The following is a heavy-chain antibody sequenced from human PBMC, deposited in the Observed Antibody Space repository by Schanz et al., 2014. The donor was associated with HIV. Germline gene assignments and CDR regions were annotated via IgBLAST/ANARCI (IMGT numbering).Heavy chain of an antibody. CDR2: VSHMGSP. CDR3: VRTRVVPAVTGHDFWFGP. CDR1: GGSVRTTY. Sequence: QEQLQEWGPGLVKPSETLSLSCAVYGGSVRTTYYSWIRQPPGKGLEWVGYVSHMGSPNYNPSLKIRVTLSVDTSKNQLSLKVRSVTAADTAVYYCVRTRVVPAVTGHDFWFGPWGQGTLVTVSS. V-gene: IGHV4-59*02. J-gene: IGHJ5*02. D-gene: IGHD2-2*01.